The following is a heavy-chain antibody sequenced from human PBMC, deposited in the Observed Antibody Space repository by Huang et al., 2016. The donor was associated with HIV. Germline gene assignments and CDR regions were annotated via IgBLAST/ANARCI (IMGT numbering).Heavy chain of an antibody. CDR1: GFTFNKFD. V-gene: IGHV3-30*18. CDR3: AKDGRGSGTYYDYFEY. Sequence: QVQLVESGGGVVQPGRSLRLSCAAFGFTFNKFDMHGVRQAPGKGLEWVEIISYDGSSKYHADSVKGRFTISRDNSKNTVYLQMNSLRVEDTAVYYCAKDGRGSGTYYDYFEYWGQGTLVTVSS. CDR2: ISYDGSSK. J-gene: IGHJ4*02. D-gene: IGHD1-26*01.